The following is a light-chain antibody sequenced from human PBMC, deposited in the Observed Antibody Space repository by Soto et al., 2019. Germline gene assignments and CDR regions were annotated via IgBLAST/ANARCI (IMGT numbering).Light chain of an antibody. CDR3: QQYYTAPFT. V-gene: IGKV4-1*01. CDR1: QSVLFSPKKKNY. Sequence: DIVMTQYPDSLALSLGERATINCKSSQSVLFSPKKKNYLAWYRQKPQQPPELLIHWASTREPGVPDRFSGSGSGADFTLTISSLQAEDVAVYYCQQYYTAPFTFGGGTKVQIK. CDR2: WAS. J-gene: IGKJ4*01.